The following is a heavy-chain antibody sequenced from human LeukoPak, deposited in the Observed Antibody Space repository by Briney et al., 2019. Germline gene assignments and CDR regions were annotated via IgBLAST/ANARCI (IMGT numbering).Heavy chain of an antibody. V-gene: IGHV3-21*01. J-gene: IGHJ3*02. CDR1: GFTFSSYS. D-gene: IGHD6-19*01. CDR3: ARDSPIAVAGIFKRGAFDI. CDR2: ISSSSSYI. Sequence: PGGSLRLSCAASGFTFSSYSMNWVRQAPGKGLEWVSSISSSSSYIYYADSVKGRFTISRDNAKNSLYLQMNSLRAEDTAVYYCARDSPIAVAGIFKRGAFDIWGQGTMVTVSS.